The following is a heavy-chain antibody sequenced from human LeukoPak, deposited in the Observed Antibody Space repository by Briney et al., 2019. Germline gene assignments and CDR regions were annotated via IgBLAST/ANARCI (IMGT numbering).Heavy chain of an antibody. CDR1: GGIFSSYG. V-gene: IGHV1-69*05. CDR2: VIPIFGAT. CDR3: ARGYYDSSGYSFDH. Sequence: SVKVSCKASGGIFSSYGISWVRQAPGQGLEWMGDVIPIFGATKTAQKFQGRVTITTDESTSTAYMELSSLRSEDTAVYYCARGYYDSSGYSFDHWGQGTLVTVSS. D-gene: IGHD3-22*01. J-gene: IGHJ4*02.